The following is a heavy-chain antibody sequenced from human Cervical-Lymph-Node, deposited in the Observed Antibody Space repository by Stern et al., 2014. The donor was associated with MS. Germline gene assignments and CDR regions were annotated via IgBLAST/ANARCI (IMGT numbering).Heavy chain of an antibody. J-gene: IGHJ4*02. CDR2: IYYGENT. CDR1: GGSINSYY. V-gene: IGHV4-59*08. D-gene: IGHD2-21*02. Sequence: QVQLQESGPGLVKASETLSLTCTVSGGSINSYYWGWIRQPPGRGLECVGYIYYGENTNYKPSLNNRVTISLETPLCQFSLKLNSGTAADTTVYYCARLPRTAFSPYYFDFWGQGALVTVSS. CDR3: ARLPRTAFSPYYFDF.